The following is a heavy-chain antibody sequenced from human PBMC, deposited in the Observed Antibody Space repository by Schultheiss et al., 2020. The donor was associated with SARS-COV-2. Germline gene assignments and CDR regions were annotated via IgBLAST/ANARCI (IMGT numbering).Heavy chain of an antibody. CDR2: ISSNGGST. J-gene: IGHJ4*02. D-gene: IGHD3-16*02. CDR3: VRKRGITFGGVIVIPHPFDY. Sequence: GGSLRLSCSASGFTFSSYAMHWVRQAPGKGLEYVSAISSNGGSTYYADSVKGRFTISRDNSKNTLYLQMSSLRAEDTAVYYCVRKRGITFGGVIVIPHPFDYWGQGTLVTVSS. CDR1: GFTFSSYA. V-gene: IGHV3-64D*06.